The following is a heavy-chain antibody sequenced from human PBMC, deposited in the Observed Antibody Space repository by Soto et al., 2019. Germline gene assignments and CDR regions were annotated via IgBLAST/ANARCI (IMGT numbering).Heavy chain of an antibody. CDR3: AREGYVMDV. CDR2: IYSGGST. Sequence: EVQLVESRGGLIQPGGSLRLSCAASGFTVSSNFMNWVRQAPGKGLEWVSVIYSGGSTYYADSVKGRFTISRDKSKNMLSLQMNSLRAEDTAVYYCAREGYVMDVWGQGTTVTVSS. J-gene: IGHJ6*02. CDR1: GFTVSSNF. V-gene: IGHV3-53*01.